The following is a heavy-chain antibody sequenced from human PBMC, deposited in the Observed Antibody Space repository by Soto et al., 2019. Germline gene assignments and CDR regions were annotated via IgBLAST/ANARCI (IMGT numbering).Heavy chain of an antibody. CDR3: ARDMGDIVVVVAAMSDAFDI. J-gene: IGHJ3*02. Sequence: ASVKVSCKASGYTFTSYGISWVRQAPGQGLEWMGWISAYNGNTNYAQKLQGRVTMTTDTSTSTAYMELRSLRSDDTAVYYCARDMGDIVVVVAAMSDAFDISGQGPMVTV. CDR2: ISAYNGNT. D-gene: IGHD2-15*01. V-gene: IGHV1-18*01. CDR1: GYTFTSYG.